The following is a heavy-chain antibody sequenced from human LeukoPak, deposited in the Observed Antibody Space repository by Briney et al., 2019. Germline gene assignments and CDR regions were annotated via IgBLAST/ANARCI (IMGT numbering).Heavy chain of an antibody. D-gene: IGHD3-16*02. CDR3: AREGFRYLRVSPPHYYMDV. J-gene: IGHJ6*03. V-gene: IGHV3-7*01. CDR2: IKQDGSEK. CDR1: GFTFSSYW. Sequence: GGSLRLSCAASGFTFSSYWMNWVRQAPGKGLEWVANIKQDGSEKYYVDSVKGRFTISRDNAKNSLYLQMNSLRAEDTAVYYCAREGFRYLRVSPPHYYMDVWGKGTTVTVSS.